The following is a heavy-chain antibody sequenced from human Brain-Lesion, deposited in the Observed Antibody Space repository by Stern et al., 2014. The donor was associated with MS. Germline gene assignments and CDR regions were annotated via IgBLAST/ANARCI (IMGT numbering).Heavy chain of an antibody. CDR1: GGSVSSTSYA. CDR3: AGEEDIRYCSGGSCTGNWFDP. V-gene: IGHV4-39*02. D-gene: IGHD2-15*01. CDR2: IYYSGNT. Sequence: QVQLQESGPGLVKPSETLSLTCTVAGGSVSSTSYAWAWIRQPPGKGLEWIGTIYYSGNTYYSPSRKGRPTIPLDPSKNLFPLHLSSVTAADTAVYYCAGEEDIRYCSGGSCTGNWFDPWGQGTLVTVSS. J-gene: IGHJ5*02.